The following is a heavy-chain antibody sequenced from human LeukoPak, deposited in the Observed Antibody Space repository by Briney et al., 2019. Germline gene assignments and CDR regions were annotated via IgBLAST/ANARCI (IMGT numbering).Heavy chain of an antibody. Sequence: PGGSLRLSCAASEFTFSSYSMNWVRQAPGKGLEWVSSISSSSSYIYYADSVKGRFTISRDNAKNSLYLQMNSLRAEGTAVYYCARDYDILTTENWFDPWGQGTLVTVSS. D-gene: IGHD3-9*01. CDR3: ARDYDILTTENWFDP. CDR2: ISSSSSYI. V-gene: IGHV3-21*01. CDR1: EFTFSSYS. J-gene: IGHJ5*02.